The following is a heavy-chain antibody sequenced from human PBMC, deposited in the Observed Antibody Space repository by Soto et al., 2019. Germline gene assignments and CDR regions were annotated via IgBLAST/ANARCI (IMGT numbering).Heavy chain of an antibody. CDR2: ISSSGGTT. V-gene: IGHV3-11*01. CDR3: ARDPRTKVTTTIGWFDP. CDR1: VFTFSAHY. J-gene: IGHJ5*02. Sequence: PGGALTLCCAASVFTFSAHYMGWIRQAPGSGLEWVSYISSSGGTTDYADSGKGRFTISRDNAKNSLYLQMKSLRAEDTAVYDCARDPRTKVTTTIGWFDPWGQGTMVTVSS. D-gene: IGHD4-4*01.